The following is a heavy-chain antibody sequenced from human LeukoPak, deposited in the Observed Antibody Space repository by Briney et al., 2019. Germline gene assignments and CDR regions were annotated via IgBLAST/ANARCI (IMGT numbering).Heavy chain of an antibody. D-gene: IGHD3-10*01. V-gene: IGHV3-53*01. CDR3: ARDELLWFGESNYYYYGMDV. Sequence: GGSLRLSCAASGFTVSSNYMSWVRQAPGKGLDWLSLIYSGGSTSYADSVKGRFTISRDNSKNTLYLQMNSLRAEDTAVYYCARDELLWFGESNYYYYGMDVWGQGTTVTVSS. CDR1: GFTVSSNY. J-gene: IGHJ6*02. CDR2: IYSGGST.